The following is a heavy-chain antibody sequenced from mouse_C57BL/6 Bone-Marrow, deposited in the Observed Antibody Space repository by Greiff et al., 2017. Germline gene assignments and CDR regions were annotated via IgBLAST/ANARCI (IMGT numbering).Heavy chain of an antibody. CDR2: ISGGGSYT. J-gene: IGHJ2*01. Sequence: EVNVVESGGDLVKPGGSLKLSCAASGFTFSSYGMSWVRQTPDKRLEWVATISGGGSYTYYPDSVKGRFTISRDNAKNTLYLQMSSLKSEDTAMYYCARRGYGSNFDYWGQGTTLTVSS. CDR1: GFTFSSYG. V-gene: IGHV5-6*02. CDR3: ARRGYGSNFDY. D-gene: IGHD1-1*01.